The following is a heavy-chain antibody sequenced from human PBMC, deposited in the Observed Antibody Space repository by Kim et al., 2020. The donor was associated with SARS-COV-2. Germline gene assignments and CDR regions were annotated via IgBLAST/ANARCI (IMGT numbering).Heavy chain of an antibody. V-gene: IGHV3-23*01. D-gene: IGHD1-26*01. Sequence: YADTVKGRFTISSDSSKNTLYLQMNSLTAEDTAVYYGAKPLYSGSYYFDYWGRGTLVTVSS. J-gene: IGHJ4*02. CDR3: AKPLYSGSYYFDY.